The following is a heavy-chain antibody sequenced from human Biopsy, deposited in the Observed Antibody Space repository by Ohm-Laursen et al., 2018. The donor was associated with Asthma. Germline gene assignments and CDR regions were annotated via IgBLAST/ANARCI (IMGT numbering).Heavy chain of an antibody. D-gene: IGHD3-9*01. J-gene: IGHJ3*01. CDR3: ARTYYDFLTGQVKDVFGV. CDR2: VNTGNGDT. Sequence: ASVKVSCNASGYTFIGYHIHWMRQAPGQGLEWMGWVNTGNGDTKYSQKFQGRVTITTDTSASTAYMELRSLRSEDTATYYCARTYYDFLTGQVKDVFGVWGQGTMVTVSS. CDR1: GYTFIGYH. V-gene: IGHV1-3*04.